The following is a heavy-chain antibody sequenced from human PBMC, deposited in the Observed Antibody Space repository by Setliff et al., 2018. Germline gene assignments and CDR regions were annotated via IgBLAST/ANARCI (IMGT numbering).Heavy chain of an antibody. CDR3: ARGPLVGTTEYYLDY. Sequence: GESLKISCATSGFTFSIYSMNWVRQAPGKGLEWVSSITSSSTYISYADSLRGRFTISRDNAKNSLYLQMNSLRAEDTAVYYCARGPLVGTTEYYLDYWGQGTLVTVSS. D-gene: IGHD1-26*01. J-gene: IGHJ4*02. CDR1: GFTFSIYS. V-gene: IGHV3-21*01. CDR2: ITSSSTYI.